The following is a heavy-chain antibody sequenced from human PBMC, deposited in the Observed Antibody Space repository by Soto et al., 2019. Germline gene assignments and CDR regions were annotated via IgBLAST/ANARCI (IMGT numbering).Heavy chain of an antibody. CDR1: GYTLTELS. V-gene: IGHV1-24*01. CDR2: FDPEDGET. J-gene: IGHJ6*02. D-gene: IGHD2-2*01. CDR3: ARDGGLGYCSSTSCLPSPPPYSYGMDV. Sequence: ASVKVSCKVSGYTLTELSMHWVRQAPGKGLEWMGGFDPEDGETIYAQKFQGRVTMTEDTSTDTAYMKLSSLRSDDTAVYYCARDGGLGYCSSTSCLPSPPPYSYGMDVWGQGTTVTVSS.